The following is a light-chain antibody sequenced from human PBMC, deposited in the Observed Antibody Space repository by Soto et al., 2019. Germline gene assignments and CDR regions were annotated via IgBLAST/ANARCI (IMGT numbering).Light chain of an antibody. J-gene: IGLJ2*01. V-gene: IGLV3-1*01. Sequence: SYELTQPPSVSVSPGQTASITCSGAKLGDKYACWYQQKPGQSPVLVIYQDSKRPSGIPERFSGSNSGNTATLTISGTQAMDEADYYCQAWDSSILVVFGGGTKVTVL. CDR2: QDS. CDR3: QAWDSSILVV. CDR1: KLGDKY.